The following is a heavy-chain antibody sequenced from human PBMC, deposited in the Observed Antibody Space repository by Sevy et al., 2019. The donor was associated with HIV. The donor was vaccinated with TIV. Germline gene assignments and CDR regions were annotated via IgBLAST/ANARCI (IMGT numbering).Heavy chain of an antibody. CDR1: GFTFSSYA. V-gene: IGHV3-23*01. CDR3: AKDVYYDSSGYYYEGGPFDY. D-gene: IGHD3-22*01. Sequence: GGSLRLSCAASGFTFSSYAMSRVRQAPGKGLEWVSAISGSGGSTYYADSVKGRFTISRDNSKNTLYLQMNSLRAEDTAVYYCAKDVYYDSSGYYYEGGPFDYWGQGTLVTVSS. CDR2: ISGSGGST. J-gene: IGHJ4*02.